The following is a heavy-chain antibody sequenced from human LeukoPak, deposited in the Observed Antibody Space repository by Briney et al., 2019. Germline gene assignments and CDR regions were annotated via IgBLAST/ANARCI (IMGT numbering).Heavy chain of an antibody. V-gene: IGHV3-48*02. CDR1: GFTFSPYS. D-gene: IGHD5-18*01. CDR2: ISSGSSTI. CDR3: ASGSYGQFDY. Sequence: SGGSLRLSCAATGFTFSPYSMNGVRQAPGKGLEWVSYISSGSSTIYYADSVKGRFTISRDNAKNSLYLQMNSLRDEDTAVYYCASGSYGQFDYWGQGTLVTVSS. J-gene: IGHJ4*02.